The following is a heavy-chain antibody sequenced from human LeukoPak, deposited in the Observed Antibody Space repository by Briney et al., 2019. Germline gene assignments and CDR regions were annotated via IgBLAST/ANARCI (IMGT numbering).Heavy chain of an antibody. CDR1: GGSISSHY. CDR2: IYYSGST. V-gene: IGHV4-59*11. CDR3: ARLNFRGGEALHFDS. J-gene: IGHJ4*02. Sequence: SETLPLTCTVSGGSISSHYWSWIRQPPGKGLEWIGYIYYSGSTNYNPSLKSRVTISVDTSKNQFSLKLSSVTAADTALYFCARLNFRGGEALHFDSWGQGTLVTVSS. D-gene: IGHD3-16*01.